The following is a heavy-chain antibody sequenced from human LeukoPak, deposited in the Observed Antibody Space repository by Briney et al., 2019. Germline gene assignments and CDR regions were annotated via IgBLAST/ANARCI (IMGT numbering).Heavy chain of an antibody. D-gene: IGHD3-10*01. CDR2: IYYSGST. CDR3: ARDGTWFGELFIDY. Sequence: SQTLSLTCTVSGGSISSGAYYWSWIRQHPGKGLEWIGYIYYSGSTYYNPSLKSRVTISVDTSKNQFSLKLSSVTAADTAVYYCARDGTWFGELFIDYWGQGTLVTVSS. V-gene: IGHV4-31*03. J-gene: IGHJ4*02. CDR1: GGSISSGAYY.